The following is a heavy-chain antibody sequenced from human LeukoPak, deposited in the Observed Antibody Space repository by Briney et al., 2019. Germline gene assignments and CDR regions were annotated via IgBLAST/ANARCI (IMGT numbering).Heavy chain of an antibody. CDR3: ARVRRPYCGGDCYHFDY. CDR2: SSNSGST. J-gene: IGHJ4*02. D-gene: IGHD2-21*02. V-gene: IGHV4-31*03. Sequence: SETLSLTCTVSGGSISSGGYYWSWIRQHPGKGLEWIGYSSNSGSTYYNPSLRSRVTISVDTSKNQFSLMLSSVTSADTAVYYCARVRRPYCGGDCYHFDYWGQGTLVTVSS. CDR1: GGSISSGGYY.